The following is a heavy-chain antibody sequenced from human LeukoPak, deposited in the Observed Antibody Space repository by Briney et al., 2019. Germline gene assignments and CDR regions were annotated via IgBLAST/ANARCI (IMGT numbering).Heavy chain of an antibody. V-gene: IGHV3-11*01. CDR3: ARDRPVWYYDILTGSQGDY. CDR2: ISSSGSTI. Sequence: PGGSLRLSCAASGFTFSDYYMSWIRQAPGKGLEWVSYISSSGSTIYYADSVKGRFTISRDNAKNSLYLQMNSLRAEDTAVYYCARDRPVWYYDILTGSQGDYWGQGTLVTVSS. D-gene: IGHD3-9*01. CDR1: GFTFSDYY. J-gene: IGHJ4*02.